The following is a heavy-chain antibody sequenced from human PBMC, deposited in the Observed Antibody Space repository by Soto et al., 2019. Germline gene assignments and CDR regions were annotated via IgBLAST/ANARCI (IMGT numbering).Heavy chain of an antibody. D-gene: IGHD2-21*02. CDR1: GGTFSSYA. V-gene: IGHV1-69*13. J-gene: IGHJ3*02. CDR2: IIPIFGTA. Sequence: SMKVSCKASGGTFSSYAISWVRQAPGQGLEWMGGIIPIFGTANYAQKLQGRVTITADESTSTAYTERSSLRSEDTAVYYCARELRHIVVVTATADVAFDIWGQGTMVTVSS. CDR3: ARELRHIVVVTATADVAFDI.